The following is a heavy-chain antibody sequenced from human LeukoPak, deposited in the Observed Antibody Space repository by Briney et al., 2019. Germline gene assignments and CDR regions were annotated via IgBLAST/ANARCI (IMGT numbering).Heavy chain of an antibody. D-gene: IGHD2-2*01. V-gene: IGHV4-31*03. CDR3: ARLEVPAAMDY. CDR2: IYYSGST. CDR1: GGSISSGGYY. Sequence: SQTLSLTCIVSGGSISSGGYYWSWIRQHPGKGLEWIGYIYYSGSTYYNPSLKSRVTISVDTSKNQFSLKLSSVTAADTAVYYCARLEVPAAMDYWGQGTLVTVSS. J-gene: IGHJ4*02.